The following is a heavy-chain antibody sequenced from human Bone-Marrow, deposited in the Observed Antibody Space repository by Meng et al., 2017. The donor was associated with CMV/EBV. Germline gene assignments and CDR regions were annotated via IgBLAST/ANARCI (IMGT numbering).Heavy chain of an antibody. V-gene: IGHV3-21*01. CDR3: ASVGVVCSSTSCYSMIAFDI. J-gene: IGHJ3*02. CDR1: GFTFSSYS. D-gene: IGHD2-2*01. CDR2: ISSSSSYI. Sequence: GESLKISCAASGFTFSSYSMNWVRQAPGKGLEWVSSISSSSSYIYYADSVKGRFTISRDNAKNSLYLQMNSLRAEDTAVYYCASVGVVCSSTSCYSMIAFDIWGQGTMVTVSS.